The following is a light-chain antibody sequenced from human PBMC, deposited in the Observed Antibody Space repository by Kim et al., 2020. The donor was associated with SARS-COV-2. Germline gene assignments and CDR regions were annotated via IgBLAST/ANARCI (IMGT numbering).Light chain of an antibody. J-gene: IGLJ1*01. CDR1: SCNIGSNT. CDR2: SNN. Sequence: QSVLTQPPSASGSPGQRVTISCSGSSCNIGSNTVSWYQQLPGTAPKLLIYSNNQRPSGVPDRFSGSKSGTSASLAISGLQSEDEADYYCAAWDDSMNGDVFGTGTKVTVL. V-gene: IGLV1-44*01. CDR3: AAWDDSMNGDV.